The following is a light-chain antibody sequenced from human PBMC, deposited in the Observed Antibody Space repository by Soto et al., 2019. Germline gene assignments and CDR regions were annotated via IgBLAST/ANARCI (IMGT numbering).Light chain of an antibody. V-gene: IGKV2D-29*01. CDR1: QTILHSDGNPY. CDR2: EVS. Sequence: DLVLTQTPLSLSVTPGQPASISCESSQTILHSDGNPYLYWYLQKAGQPPQLLIYEVSKRFSGVPDRFSGSGSGTDFTLKISRVEAEDVGVYYCMRSVQPPITFGQGTRLEIK. CDR3: MRSVQPPIT. J-gene: IGKJ5*01.